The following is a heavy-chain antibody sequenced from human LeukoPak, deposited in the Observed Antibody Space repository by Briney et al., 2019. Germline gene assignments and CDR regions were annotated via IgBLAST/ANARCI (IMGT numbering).Heavy chain of an antibody. D-gene: IGHD2-2*01. V-gene: IGHV3-23*01. CDR2: ITGSGGTT. Sequence: PGGSLTLSCTASGFTFSDYAMSWVRQAPGRGLECVSSITGSGGTTYYADSVKGRFTISRDNGKNTLYLEMNSLRAEETAVYYCASRPGAHIGPLDFWGQGTLVTVSS. CDR1: GFTFSDYA. J-gene: IGHJ4*02. CDR3: ASRPGAHIGPLDF.